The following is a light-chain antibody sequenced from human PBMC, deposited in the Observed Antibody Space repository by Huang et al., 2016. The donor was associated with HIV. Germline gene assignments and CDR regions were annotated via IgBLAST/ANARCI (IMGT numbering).Light chain of an antibody. V-gene: IGKV3-15*01. CDR3: HQYNNWPQT. CDR2: GAS. J-gene: IGKJ4*01. Sequence: EIVMTQSPATLSVSPGDRATLSCRASQSVSSDVSWYQQQPGQAPSLLIYGASTRATGIPARFSGSGCGTDFTLTISSRQSEDFAVYYWHQYNNWPQTFGGGTKVEIK. CDR1: QSVSSD.